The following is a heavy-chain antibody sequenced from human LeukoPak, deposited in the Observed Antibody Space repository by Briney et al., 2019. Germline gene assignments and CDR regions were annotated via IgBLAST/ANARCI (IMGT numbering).Heavy chain of an antibody. J-gene: IGHJ4*02. CDR1: GGSFSGYY. V-gene: IGHV4-34*01. CDR3: ARYSSGYYV. Sequence: TSETLSLTCAVYGGSFSGYYWSWIRQPPGKGLEWIGEINHSGSTNYNPSLKCRVTISVDTSKNQFSLKLSSVTAADTAVYYCARYSSGYYVWGQGTLVTVSS. D-gene: IGHD3-22*01. CDR2: INHSGST.